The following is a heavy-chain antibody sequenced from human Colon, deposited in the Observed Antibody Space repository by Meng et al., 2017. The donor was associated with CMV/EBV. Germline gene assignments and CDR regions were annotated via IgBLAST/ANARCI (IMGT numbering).Heavy chain of an antibody. D-gene: IGHD3-22*01. CDR2: ISSSSSYK. Sequence: GGSLRLSCAASGFTFSSYSMNWVRQAPGKGLEWVSSISSSSSYKYYADSVKGRFTISRDNAKNSLYLQMNSLRAENTAVYYCASQRVVTAERGEATDYWGQGTLVTVSS. J-gene: IGHJ4*02. CDR3: ASQRVVTAERGEATDY. CDR1: GFTFSSYS. V-gene: IGHV3-21*01.